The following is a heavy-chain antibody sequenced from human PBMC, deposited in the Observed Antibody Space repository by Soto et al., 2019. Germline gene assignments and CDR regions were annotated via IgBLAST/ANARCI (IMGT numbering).Heavy chain of an antibody. Sequence: PGGSLRLSCAASGFTVSSNYMSWVRQAPGKGLEWVSVIYSGGSTYYEDSVKGRFTISRDNSKNTLYLQMNSLRAEDTAVYYCGRGVGGISIFMDVWGQGTTVTVSS. CDR1: GFTVSSNY. J-gene: IGHJ6*02. V-gene: IGHV3-53*01. CDR3: GRGVGGISIFMDV. CDR2: IYSGGST. D-gene: IGHD2-15*01.